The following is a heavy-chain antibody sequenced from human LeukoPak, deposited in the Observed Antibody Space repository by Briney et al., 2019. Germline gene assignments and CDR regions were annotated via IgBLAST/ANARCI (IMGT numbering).Heavy chain of an antibody. CDR3: ARDWHYYGSGSYLYYFDY. Sequence: PGGSLRLSCAASGFTFSSSSMNWVRQAPGKGLEWVSSISSSSSYIYYADSVKGRFTISRDNAKNSLYLQMNSLRAEDTAVYYCARDWHYYGSGSYLYYFDYWGQGTLVTVSS. CDR1: GFTFSSSS. D-gene: IGHD3-10*01. J-gene: IGHJ4*02. V-gene: IGHV3-21*01. CDR2: ISSSSSYI.